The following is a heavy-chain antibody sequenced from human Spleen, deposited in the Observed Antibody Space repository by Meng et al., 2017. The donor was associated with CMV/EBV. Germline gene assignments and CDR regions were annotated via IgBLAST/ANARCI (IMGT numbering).Heavy chain of an antibody. CDR3: AVPRDVYNSDAFDI. Sequence: SITSGFYYWTWIRQRPGQGLEWIGYITYGGSTYDNASLRSRVTISVDTSKTQLSLDLSSVTAADTAVYYCAVPRDVYNSDAFDIWGQGTMVTVSS. J-gene: IGHJ3*02. CDR1: SITSGFYY. D-gene: IGHD5-24*01. V-gene: IGHV4-31*02. CDR2: ITYGGST.